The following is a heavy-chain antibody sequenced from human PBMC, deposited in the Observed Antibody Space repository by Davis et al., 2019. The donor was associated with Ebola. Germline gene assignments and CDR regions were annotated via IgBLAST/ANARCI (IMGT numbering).Heavy chain of an antibody. CDR1: GYTFTGYY. CDR3: ARIATWGYEYFDY. CDR2: INPNSGGT. D-gene: IGHD5-24*01. V-gene: IGHV1-2*02. J-gene: IGHJ4*02. Sequence: ASVKVSCKASGYTFTGYYIHWVRQAPGQGLEWMGCINPNSGGTNYAQKFQGRVTMTRDTSISTAYMELSSLSSDDTAVYYCARIATWGYEYFDYWGQGTLVTVSS.